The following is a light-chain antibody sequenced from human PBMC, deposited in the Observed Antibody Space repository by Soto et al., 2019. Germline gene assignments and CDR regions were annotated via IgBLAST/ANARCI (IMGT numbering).Light chain of an antibody. V-gene: IGLV2-8*01. CDR2: EVS. J-gene: IGLJ1*01. CDR1: SSDVGGYNY. CDR3: SSYAGSNNPNYV. Sequence: QSALTQPPSASGSPGQSVTISCTGTSSDVGGYNYVSWYQQHPGKAPKLMTYEVSKRPSGVPDRFSGSKSGNTASLTVSGLQAEDEADYYCSSYAGSNNPNYVFGTGTKLTVL.